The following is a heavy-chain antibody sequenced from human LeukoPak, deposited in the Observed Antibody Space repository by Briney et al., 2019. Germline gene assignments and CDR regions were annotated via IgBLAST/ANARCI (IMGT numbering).Heavy chain of an antibody. Sequence: AAMRLSSAASGFSFDNYGMGWGRQAPGGDREWVSAITCNGGNTYHEASVKGRFTISRDSAKNSLYLQMDSVRPEDTALYYCARDFAPRPAELCYFDYWGQGALVTVSS. J-gene: IGHJ4*02. CDR1: GFSFDNYG. D-gene: IGHD5-18*01. CDR2: ITCNGGNT. CDR3: ARDFAPRPAELCYFDY. V-gene: IGHV3-20*04.